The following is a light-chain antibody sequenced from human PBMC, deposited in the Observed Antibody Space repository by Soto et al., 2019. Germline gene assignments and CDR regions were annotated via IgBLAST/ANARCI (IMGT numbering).Light chain of an antibody. V-gene: IGKV3-11*01. CDR3: QQRSNWPPT. CDR2: DAS. J-gene: IGKJ1*01. Sequence: EIVMTQSPATLSVSPGERATLSCRASQSVSSYLAWYQQKPGQAPRLLIYDASNRATGIPARFSGSGSVTDFTLTISSLEPEDFAVYYCQQRSNWPPTFGQGTKVDIK. CDR1: QSVSSY.